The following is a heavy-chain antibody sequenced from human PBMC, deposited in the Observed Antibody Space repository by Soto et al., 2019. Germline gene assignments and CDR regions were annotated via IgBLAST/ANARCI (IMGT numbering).Heavy chain of an antibody. CDR3: ARPTTVTFAGFDP. V-gene: IGHV3-30-3*01. CDR1: GFTFSSYA. J-gene: IGHJ5*02. CDR2: ISYDGSNK. D-gene: IGHD4-17*01. Sequence: QVQLVESGGGVVQPGRSLRLSCAASGFTFSSYAMHWVRQAPGKGLEWVAVISYDGSNKYYADSVKGRFTISRDNSKNTLYLQMNSLRAEDTAVYYCARPTTVTFAGFDPWGQGTLVTVSS.